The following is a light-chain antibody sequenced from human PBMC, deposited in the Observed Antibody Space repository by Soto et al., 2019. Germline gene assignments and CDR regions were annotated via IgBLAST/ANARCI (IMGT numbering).Light chain of an antibody. V-gene: IGKV1-5*01. Sequence: DIQMTQSPSTLSASVGDRVTITCRASQSIGRWLAWYQQKPGKAPKVLIYDASTLKSGVPSRFSGSGSGTDFTLTISSLQPDDFAIYYCQQYESYSPLTFGGGTKVEIK. CDR1: QSIGRW. CDR3: QQYESYSPLT. CDR2: DAS. J-gene: IGKJ4*01.